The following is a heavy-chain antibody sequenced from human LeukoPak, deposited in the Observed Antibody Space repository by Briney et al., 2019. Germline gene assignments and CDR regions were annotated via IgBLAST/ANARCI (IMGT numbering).Heavy chain of an antibody. CDR3: ARAQWLVNRDYDY. CDR1: GYTFTSHV. CDR2: ISAYNGKT. Sequence: ASVKVSCKASGYTFTSHVINWVRQAPGQGLEWMGWISAYNGKTNYAQKVQGRVTMTTDTSTSTAYMELTSLRSDDTAVYYCARAQWLVNRDYDYWGQGTLVTVSS. V-gene: IGHV1-18*01. J-gene: IGHJ4*02. D-gene: IGHD6-19*01.